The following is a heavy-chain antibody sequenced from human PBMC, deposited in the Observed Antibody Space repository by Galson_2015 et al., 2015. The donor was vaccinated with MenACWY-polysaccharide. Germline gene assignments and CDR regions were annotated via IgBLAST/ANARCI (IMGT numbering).Heavy chain of an antibody. CDR1: GGSISRTRHH. D-gene: IGHD3-10*01. J-gene: IGHJ4*02. Sequence: SLTCTVSGGSISRTRHHWGWLRQPPGKGLEWIGSVYYSGSTYYNPSLKSRVTISIDTSKNQFSLKLSSVTAADTAVYYCARPYYYGSGSSLNFDYWGQGTLVTVSS. CDR2: VYYSGST. V-gene: IGHV4-39*07. CDR3: ARPYYYGSGSSLNFDY.